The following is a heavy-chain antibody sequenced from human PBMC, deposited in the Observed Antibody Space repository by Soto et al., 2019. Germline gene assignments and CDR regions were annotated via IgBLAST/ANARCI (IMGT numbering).Heavy chain of an antibody. CDR1: GFTFSSYS. CDR2: ISSSSSYI. D-gene: IGHD5-18*01. Sequence: GGSLRLSCAASGFTFSSYSMNWVRQAPGKGLEWVSSISSSSSYIYYADSVKGRFTISRDNAKNSLYLQMNSLRAEDTAVYYCARDHRDRGYSYGPYYYYYGMDVWGQGTTVTVSS. CDR3: ARDHRDRGYSYGPYYYYYGMDV. V-gene: IGHV3-21*01. J-gene: IGHJ6*02.